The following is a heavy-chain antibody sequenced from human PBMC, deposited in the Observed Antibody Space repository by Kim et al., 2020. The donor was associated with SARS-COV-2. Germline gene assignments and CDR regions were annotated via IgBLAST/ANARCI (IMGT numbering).Heavy chain of an antibody. CDR2: IWYDGSNK. V-gene: IGHV3-33*01. CDR3: ARAGDSSSYYLDY. CDR1: GFTFSSYG. D-gene: IGHD3-22*01. J-gene: IGHJ4*02. Sequence: GGSLRLSCAASGFTFSSYGMHWVRQAPGKGLEWVAVIWYDGSNKYYADSVKGRFTISRDNSKNMLFLQMNSLRAEDTAVYYCARAGDSSSYYLDYWGQGALVTVSS.